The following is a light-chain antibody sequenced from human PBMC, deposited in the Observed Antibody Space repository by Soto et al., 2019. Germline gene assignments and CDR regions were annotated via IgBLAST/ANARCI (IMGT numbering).Light chain of an antibody. V-gene: IGKV4-1*01. CDR2: WAS. Sequence: DIVMTQSPDSLAVSLGERATIHCKSIESVLYYSNNQNSVAWYQQKPGQPPKLLIHWASIRESGVPDRISGSGSGTDFSLTISSLQAEDVAVYYCQQYYKTPQTFGQGTKVEIK. J-gene: IGKJ1*01. CDR3: QQYYKTPQT. CDR1: ESVLYYSNNQNS.